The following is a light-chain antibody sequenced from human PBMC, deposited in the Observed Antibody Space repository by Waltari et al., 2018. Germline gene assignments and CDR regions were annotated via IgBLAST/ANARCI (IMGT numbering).Light chain of an antibody. CDR3: QQYGSSPYT. CDR2: GAS. Sequence: EIVLTQSPGTLSLSPGERATLPCGASQTVDRNSLAWYQQKPVQAPRLLIYGASTRATGIPDRFSGSGSGTDFTLSISKLEPEDFAVYYCQQYGSSPYTFGQGTKLEIK. V-gene: IGKV3-20*01. J-gene: IGKJ2*01. CDR1: QTVDRNS.